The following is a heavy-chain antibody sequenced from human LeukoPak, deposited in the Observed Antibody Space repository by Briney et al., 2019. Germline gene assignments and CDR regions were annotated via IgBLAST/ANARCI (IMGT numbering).Heavy chain of an antibody. CDR3: ARDLWIVGIQPATGNWFDP. V-gene: IGHV1-69*13. CDR2: IIPIFGTA. CDR1: GGTFSSYA. Sequence: PVASVKVSCKASGGTFSSYAISWVRQAPGQGLKWMGGIIPIFGTANYAQKFQGRVTITADESTSTAYMELSSLRSEDTAVYYCARDLWIVGIQPATGNWFDPWGQGTLVTVSS. D-gene: IGHD5-18*01. J-gene: IGHJ5*02.